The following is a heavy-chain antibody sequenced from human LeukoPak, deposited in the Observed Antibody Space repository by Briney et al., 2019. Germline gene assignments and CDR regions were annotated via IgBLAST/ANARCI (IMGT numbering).Heavy chain of an antibody. CDR1: GFTFSSYA. J-gene: IGHJ3*02. CDR2: IKQDGSEK. CDR3: ARDPRITMIVVVKRTPRMDI. V-gene: IGHV3-7*01. D-gene: IGHD3-22*01. Sequence: GGSLRLSCAASGFTFSSYAMSWVRQAPGKGLEWVANIKQDGSEKYYVDSVKGRFTISRDNAKNSLYLQMNSLRAEDTAVYYCARDPRITMIVVVKRTPRMDIWGQGTMVTVSS.